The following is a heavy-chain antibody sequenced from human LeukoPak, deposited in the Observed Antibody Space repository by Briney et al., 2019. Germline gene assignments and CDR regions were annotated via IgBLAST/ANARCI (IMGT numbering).Heavy chain of an antibody. CDR1: GYTFTSYY. V-gene: IGHV1-2*02. CDR3: ARDDGNTYYYYMDV. Sequence: ASVKVSCKASGYTFTSYYMHWVRQAPGQGLEWMGWINPNSGGTNYAQKFQGRVTMTRDTSISTAYMELSRLRSDDTAVYYCARDDGNTYYYYMDVWGKGTTVTVSS. CDR2: INPNSGGT. D-gene: IGHD1-14*01. J-gene: IGHJ6*03.